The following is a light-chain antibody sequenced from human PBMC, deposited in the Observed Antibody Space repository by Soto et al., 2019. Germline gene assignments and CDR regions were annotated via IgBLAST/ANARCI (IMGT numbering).Light chain of an antibody. CDR3: QQYNNLPPWT. Sequence: EFVLTQSPGTLSLSPGERATLSCRASQGVTSNYLAWYQQKPGKAPRLLIYDASTRATAIPARFSGSGSETEFTLTISFLHSEDSAVYYFQQYNNLPPWTFGQVTNVDIK. J-gene: IGKJ1*01. CDR1: QGVTSN. CDR2: DAS. V-gene: IGKV3-15*01.